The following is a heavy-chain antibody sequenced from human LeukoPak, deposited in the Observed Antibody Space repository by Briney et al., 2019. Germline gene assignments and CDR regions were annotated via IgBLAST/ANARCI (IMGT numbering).Heavy chain of an antibody. CDR2: IIPIFGTA. V-gene: IGHV1-69*06. CDR1: GGTFSSYA. D-gene: IGHD3-10*01. Sequence: GASVNVSCKASGGTFSSYAISWVRQAPGQGLEWMGGIIPIFGTANYAQKFQGRVTITADKSTSTAYMELSSLRSEDTAVYYCARVPGSGSYYGDPYFDYWGQGTLVTVSS. CDR3: ARVPGSGSYYGDPYFDY. J-gene: IGHJ4*02.